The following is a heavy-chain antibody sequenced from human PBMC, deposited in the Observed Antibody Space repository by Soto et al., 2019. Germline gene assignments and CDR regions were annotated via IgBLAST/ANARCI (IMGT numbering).Heavy chain of an antibody. J-gene: IGHJ4*02. CDR2: IITIFGTP. D-gene: IGHD3-10*01. Sequence: QVQLVQSGAEVKKPGASVKVSCKASGGIFSTYAISWLRRAPRQGLEWMGGIITIFGTPNYAQRFQGRVTITADESTSTADMELSRLCSEDTAVYYGARDRDDYGSGNYYNRIDFWGQGTLVTVSS. V-gene: IGHV1-69*01. CDR3: ARDRDDYGSGNYYNRIDF. CDR1: GGIFSTYA.